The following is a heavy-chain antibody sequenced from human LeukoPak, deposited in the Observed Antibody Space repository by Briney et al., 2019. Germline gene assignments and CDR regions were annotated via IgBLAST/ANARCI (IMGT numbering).Heavy chain of an antibody. CDR3: TTAPSGYAYMNGWHLDY. CDR2: IKSKTDGETT. CDR1: SFTFNYAW. J-gene: IGHJ4*02. Sequence: PGGSLRLSCAASSFTFNYAWMSWVRQAPGKGLEWVGRIKSKTDGETTDYAAPVKGRFTISRDDPKNTLYLQMNSLKTEDTALYYCTTAPSGYAYMNGWHLDYWGQGALVTVSS. V-gene: IGHV3-15*01. D-gene: IGHD5-18*01.